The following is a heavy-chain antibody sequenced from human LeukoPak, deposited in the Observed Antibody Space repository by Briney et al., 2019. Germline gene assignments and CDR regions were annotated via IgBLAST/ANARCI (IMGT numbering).Heavy chain of an antibody. CDR1: GFTFSSYW. J-gene: IGHJ4*02. CDR2: INSDGSST. D-gene: IGHD5-24*01. V-gene: IGHV3-74*01. Sequence: GGSLRLSCAASGFTFSSYWMHWVRQAPGKGLVWVSRINSDGSSTSYADSVKGRFTISRDNAKNTLYLQMNSLRAEDTAVYYCARDPERWLQGSGFDYWGQGTLVTVSS. CDR3: ARDPERWLQGSGFDY.